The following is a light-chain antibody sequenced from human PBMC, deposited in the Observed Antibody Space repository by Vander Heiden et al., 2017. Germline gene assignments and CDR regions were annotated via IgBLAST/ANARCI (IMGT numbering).Light chain of an antibody. CDR3: QQYNIWPT. J-gene: IGKJ4*01. V-gene: IGKV3-15*01. CDR1: HRVRDN. CDR2: GAS. Sequence: ELVMTQSPATLSVSPGVRATISCPAGHRVRDNLGWYKKKPGQAPRLLIYGASKRGTGIPARFSGSGSGTEVTLTISRLQSEDFAGYYCQQYNIWPTFGGGTKVEIK.